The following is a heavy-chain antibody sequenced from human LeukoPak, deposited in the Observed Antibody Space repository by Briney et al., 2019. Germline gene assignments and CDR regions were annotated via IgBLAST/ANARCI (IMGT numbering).Heavy chain of an antibody. V-gene: IGHV3-53*01. CDR1: GFTVSSNY. CDR3: ARDSSSFPNYFDY. J-gene: IGHJ4*02. Sequence: GGSLRLSCAASGFTVSSNYMSWVRQAPGKGLEWVSLIYSSGSTFYADSVRGRFTISRDNSKNTLYLQMNSLRPEDTAVYFCARDSSSFPNYFDYSGQGTLVTVSS. CDR2: IYSSGST. D-gene: IGHD2/OR15-2a*01.